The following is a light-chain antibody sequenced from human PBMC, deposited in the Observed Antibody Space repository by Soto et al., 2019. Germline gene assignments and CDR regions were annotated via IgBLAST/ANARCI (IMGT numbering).Light chain of an antibody. J-gene: IGKJ3*01. Sequence: EIVMTQSPATLSVSPGERATLSCRASQSVSGNLAWYQQKPGQAPRLLIYAASTRATGIPARYSGSGSGTEFTLTISSLQSEDFAVYYCQQYNNWPPITFGPGTKEDIK. CDR1: QSVSGN. CDR2: AAS. CDR3: QQYNNWPPIT. V-gene: IGKV3-15*01.